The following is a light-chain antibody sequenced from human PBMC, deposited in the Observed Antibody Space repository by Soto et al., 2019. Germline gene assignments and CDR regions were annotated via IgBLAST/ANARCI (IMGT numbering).Light chain of an antibody. Sequence: AIQLTQSPSSLSASVGDRVTITCRASQGISRDLAWYQGKPGKPPKLLIYDASTLESGVPSRFSGSGSGTDFTLTISSLQPEDFATYYCQHFNSYLRTFGQGTKVEIK. CDR1: QGISRD. J-gene: IGKJ1*01. CDR3: QHFNSYLRT. V-gene: IGKV1-13*02. CDR2: DAS.